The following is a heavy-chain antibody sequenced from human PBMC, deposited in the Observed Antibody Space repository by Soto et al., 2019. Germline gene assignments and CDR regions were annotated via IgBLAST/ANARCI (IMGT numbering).Heavy chain of an antibody. J-gene: IGHJ6*02. CDR2: INHSGST. CDR1: GASFSGYF. CDR3: ARGLRYYDILTGYSSGYYYYGMDV. V-gene: IGHV4-34*01. Sequence: SETLSLTCAVHGASFSGYFWSWIRQPPGKGLEWIGEINHSGSTNYNPSLKSRVTISVDTSKNQFSLKLSSVTAADTAVYYCARGLRYYDILTGYSSGYYYYGMDVWGQGTTVTVSS. D-gene: IGHD3-9*01.